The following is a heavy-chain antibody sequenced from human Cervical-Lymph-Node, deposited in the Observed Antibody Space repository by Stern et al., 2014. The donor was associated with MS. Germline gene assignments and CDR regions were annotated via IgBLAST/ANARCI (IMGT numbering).Heavy chain of an antibody. V-gene: IGHV1-3*01. D-gene: IGHD6-19*01. CDR2: INAGNGNT. CDR1: GFSFTTYT. CDR3: AREASGWYYFDY. Sequence: QVQLVQSGAEVKKPGASVKVSCKAAGFSFTTYTMHWVRQAPGQRPEWMGWINAGNGNTRYSQKFQGRVTFTGVTAASTAYLSLNSLGSEDTAVYYCAREASGWYYFDYWGQGTLVTVSS. J-gene: IGHJ4*02.